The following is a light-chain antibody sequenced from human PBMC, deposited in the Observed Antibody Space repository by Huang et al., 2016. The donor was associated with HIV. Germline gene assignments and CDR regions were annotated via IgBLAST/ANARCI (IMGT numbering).Light chain of an antibody. V-gene: IGKV2-28*01. CDR3: MQALQTPRT. CDR1: QSLLHSNVYNY. CDR2: LGS. Sequence: DIVMTQSPLSLPVTPVEPASISCRSSQSLLHSNVYNYLDWYLQKPGQSPQLLIYLGSNRASGVPDRFSGSGSGTDFTLKISRVEAEDVGVYYCMQALQTPRTFGQGTKVEIK. J-gene: IGKJ1*01.